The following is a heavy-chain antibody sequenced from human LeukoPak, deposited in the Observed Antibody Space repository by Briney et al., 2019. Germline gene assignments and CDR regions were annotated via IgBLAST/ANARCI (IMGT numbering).Heavy chain of an antibody. CDR1: GDSISTYY. CDR2: IYSNGDT. V-gene: IGHV4-4*07. J-gene: IGHJ4*02. D-gene: IGHD6-13*01. Sequence: SETLSLTCTVSGDSISTYYWSWIRQPAGKGLEWIGRIYSNGDTRYNPSFRSRLTMSVDTSKNQFSLKLSSVTAADTAVYYCARAAAAAGGQYFDYWGQGILVAVSS. CDR3: ARAAAAAGGQYFDY.